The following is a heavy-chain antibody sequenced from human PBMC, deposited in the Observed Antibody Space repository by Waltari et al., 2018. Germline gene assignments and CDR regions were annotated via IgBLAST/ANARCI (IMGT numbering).Heavy chain of an antibody. V-gene: IGHV4-34*01. CDR3: ARHLAVAGTSGDYYYYYGMDV. CDR1: GGSFSGYY. J-gene: IGHJ6*02. CDR2: IDHSGRT. Sequence: QVQLQQWGAGLLKPSETLSLTCAVYGGSFSGYYWSWIRQPPGKGRGGTWEIDHSGRTNSTQAHRSRVTRSVDTSKNQFSLKLSSVTAADTAVYYCARHLAVAGTSGDYYYYYGMDVWGQGTTVTVSS. D-gene: IGHD6-19*01.